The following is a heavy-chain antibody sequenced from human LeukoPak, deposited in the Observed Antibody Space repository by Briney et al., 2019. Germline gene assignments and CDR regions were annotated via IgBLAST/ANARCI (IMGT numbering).Heavy chain of an antibody. Sequence: SETLSLTCAVYGGSFSDYYWSWIRQPPGKGLQWIGEINHSGSTNHNPSLESRVTISVDTSKNQFSLKLTSVTAADTAVYYCARYYYDSRGYYHYFDYWGQGSLVTVSS. CDR2: INHSGST. CDR3: ARYYYDSRGYYHYFDY. J-gene: IGHJ4*02. D-gene: IGHD3-22*01. CDR1: GGSFSDYY. V-gene: IGHV4-34*01.